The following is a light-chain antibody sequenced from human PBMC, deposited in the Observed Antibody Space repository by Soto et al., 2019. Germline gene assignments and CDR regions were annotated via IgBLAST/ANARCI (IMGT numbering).Light chain of an antibody. V-gene: IGLV2-14*01. CDR1: SSDVGGYNY. CDR3: SSYTSSSTLVV. CDR2: DVS. J-gene: IGLJ2*01. Sequence: QSALTQPASVSGSPEQSITISCTETSSDVGGYNYVSWYQQHPGKAPKLMIYDVSNRPSGVSNRFSGSKSGNTASLTISGLQAEDEADYYCSSYTSSSTLVVFGGGTKLTFL.